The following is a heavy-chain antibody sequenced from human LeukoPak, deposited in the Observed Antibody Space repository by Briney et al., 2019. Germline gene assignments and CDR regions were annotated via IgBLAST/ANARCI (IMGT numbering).Heavy chain of an antibody. J-gene: IGHJ4*02. V-gene: IGHV1-69*04. Sequence: GASVKVSCKASGGTFSSYAISWVRQAPGQGLEWMGRIIPILGIANYAQKFQGRVTITADKSTSTAYMEQSSLRSEDTAVYYCARAQYDILLGFDYWGQGTLVTVSS. CDR3: ARAQYDILLGFDY. CDR2: IIPILGIA. CDR1: GGTFSSYA. D-gene: IGHD3-9*01.